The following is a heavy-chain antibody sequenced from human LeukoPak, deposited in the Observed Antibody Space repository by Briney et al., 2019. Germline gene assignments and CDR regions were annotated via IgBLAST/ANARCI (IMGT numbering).Heavy chain of an antibody. CDR3: ASQDDSSGYYFHY. CDR2: ISAYNGNT. CDR1: GYTFTSYG. D-gene: IGHD3-22*01. V-gene: IGHV1-18*01. Sequence: ASVKVSCKASGYTFTSYGISGVPQAPVQGGEWVGWISAYNGNTNYAQKSQGRVTITADESKSTAYMELSSLRSEDPAVYYCASQDDSSGYYFHYWGQGTLVTVSS. J-gene: IGHJ4*02.